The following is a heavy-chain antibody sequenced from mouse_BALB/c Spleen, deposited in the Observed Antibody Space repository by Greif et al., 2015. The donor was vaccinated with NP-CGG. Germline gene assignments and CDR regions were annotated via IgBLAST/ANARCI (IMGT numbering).Heavy chain of an antibody. V-gene: IGHV1-7*01. J-gene: IGHJ4*01. Sequence: VQLQQSGAELAKPGASVKMSCKASGYTLTSYWMHWVKQRPGQGLEWIGYINPSTGYTEYNQKFKDKATLTADKSSSTAYMQLSSLTSEDSAVYYCASYYGSSYYYAMDYWGQGTSVTVSS. CDR2: INPSTGYT. CDR1: GYTLTSYW. CDR3: ASYYGSSYYYAMDY. D-gene: IGHD1-1*01.